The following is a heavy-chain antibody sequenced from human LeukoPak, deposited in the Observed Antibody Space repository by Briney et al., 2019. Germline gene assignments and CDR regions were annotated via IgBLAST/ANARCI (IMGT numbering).Heavy chain of an antibody. CDR2: IYSGGST. CDR1: GFTVSSNY. Sequence: GSLRLSCAASGFTVSSNYMSWVRQAPGKGLEWVSVIYSGGSTYYADSVKGRFTISRDNSKNTLYLQMNSLRAEDTAVYYCARSVSEGSSGYYVFDYWGQGTLVTVSS. J-gene: IGHJ4*02. CDR3: ARSVSEGSSGYYVFDY. D-gene: IGHD3-22*01. V-gene: IGHV3-66*01.